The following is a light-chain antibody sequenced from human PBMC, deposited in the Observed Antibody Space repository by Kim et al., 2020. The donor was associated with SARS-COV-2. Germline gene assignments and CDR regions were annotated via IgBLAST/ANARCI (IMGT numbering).Light chain of an antibody. Sequence: GRSVTISCTGTSSDVGDYNYVSWYQQHPGKAPKLMIYEVNKRPSGVPDRFSGSRSGNTASLTVSGLQAEDEADYYCSSYAGSNNWVFGGGTQLTVL. J-gene: IGLJ3*02. CDR3: SSYAGSNNWV. V-gene: IGLV2-8*01. CDR1: SSDVGDYNY. CDR2: EVN.